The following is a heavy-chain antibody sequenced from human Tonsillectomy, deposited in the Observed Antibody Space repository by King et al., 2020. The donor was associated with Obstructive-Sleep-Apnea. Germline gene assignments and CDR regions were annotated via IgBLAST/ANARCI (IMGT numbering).Heavy chain of an antibody. CDR3: ARGPSLRFGELPIDY. Sequence: VQLVESGGGVVQPGRSLRRSCAASGFTFSSHGLHWVRPAPGHGLEWVAVIWYDGSNKYYADSVKGRFTISRDNSKNTLYLQMNSLRAEDTAVYYCARGPSLRFGELPIDYWGQGTLVTVSS. V-gene: IGHV3-33*01. CDR1: GFTFSSHG. J-gene: IGHJ4*02. CDR2: IWYDGSNK. D-gene: IGHD3-10*01.